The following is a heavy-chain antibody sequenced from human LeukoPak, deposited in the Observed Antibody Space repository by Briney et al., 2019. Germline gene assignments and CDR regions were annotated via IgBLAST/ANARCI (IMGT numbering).Heavy chain of an antibody. J-gene: IGHJ3*02. CDR2: IYYSGST. D-gene: IGHD3-22*01. V-gene: IGHV4-39*01. Sequence: PSETLPLTCTVSGGSISSSSYYWGWIRQPPGKGLEWIGSIYYSGSTYYNPSLKSRVTISVDTSKNQFPLKLSSVTAADTAVYYCASSITMIVPHAFDIWGQGTMVTVSS. CDR1: GGSISSSSYY. CDR3: ASSITMIVPHAFDI.